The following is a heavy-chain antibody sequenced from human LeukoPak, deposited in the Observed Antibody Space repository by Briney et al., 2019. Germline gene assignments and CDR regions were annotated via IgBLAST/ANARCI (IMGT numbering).Heavy chain of an antibody. CDR2: IIPIFGTA. V-gene: IGHV1-69*06. Sequence: GASVKVSCKASGYTFTGYYMHWVRQAPGQGLEWMGGIIPIFGTANYAQKFQGRVTITADKSRSTAYMELSSLRSEDTAVYYCARIVPAATYYYMDVWGKGTTVTVSS. CDR1: GYTFTGYY. J-gene: IGHJ6*03. CDR3: ARIVPAATYYYMDV. D-gene: IGHD2-2*01.